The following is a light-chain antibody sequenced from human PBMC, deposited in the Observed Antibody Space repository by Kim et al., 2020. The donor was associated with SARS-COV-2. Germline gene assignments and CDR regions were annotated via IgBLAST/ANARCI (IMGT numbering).Light chain of an antibody. CDR3: QSYDISNQV. Sequence: GKTVAIPCTRSSGGIASNYVQWYQQRPGSSPATVIYDHHQRPSGVPDRFSGSIDSSSNSASLTISGLKTEDEADYYCQSYDISNQVFGGGTKLTVL. J-gene: IGLJ3*02. CDR1: SGGIASNY. CDR2: DHH. V-gene: IGLV6-57*01.